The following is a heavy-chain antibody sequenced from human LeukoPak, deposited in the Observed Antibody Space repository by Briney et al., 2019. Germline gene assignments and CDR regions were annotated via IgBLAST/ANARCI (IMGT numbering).Heavy chain of an antibody. D-gene: IGHD6-13*01. J-gene: IGHJ4*02. V-gene: IGHV3-21*01. CDR3: ARGWQQLVL. CDR1: GFTFSNYD. Sequence: GGSLRLSCAASGFTFSNYDMNWVRQAPGKGLEWVSSISTSSSYIYYADSVKGRFTISRDNAENSLYLQLNSLRAEDTAVYYCARGWQQLVLWGQGTLVTVSS. CDR2: ISTSSSYI.